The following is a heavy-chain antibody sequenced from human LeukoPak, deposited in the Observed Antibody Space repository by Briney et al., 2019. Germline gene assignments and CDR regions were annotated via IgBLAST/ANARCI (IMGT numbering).Heavy chain of an antibody. CDR1: GGSISSSNW. V-gene: IGHV4-4*02. CDR3: ARLTNILTGYYTAFFDS. D-gene: IGHD3-9*01. J-gene: IGHJ4*01. Sequence: PSETLSLTCAVSGGSISSSNWWSWVRQPPGKGLEWIGQIYHSGSTNYNPSLKSRVTISVDMSKNQFSLRLISVTAADTAVYYCARLTNILTGYYTAFFDSWGHGSRLTVSS. CDR2: IYHSGST.